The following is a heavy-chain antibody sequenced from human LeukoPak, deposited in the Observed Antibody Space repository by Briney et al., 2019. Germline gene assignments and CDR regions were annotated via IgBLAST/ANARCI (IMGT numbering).Heavy chain of an antibody. D-gene: IGHD3-3*01. Sequence: ASVKVSCKASGYTFTSYDINWVRQATGQGLEWMGWMNPNSGNTGYAQKFQGRVTMTRNTSISTAYMELSSLRSEDTAVYYCARVPSTYYGFWSGIRGPYYYYYGMDVWGQGTTVTVSS. CDR3: ARVPSTYYGFWSGIRGPYYYYYGMDV. CDR2: MNPNSGNT. CDR1: GYTFTSYD. V-gene: IGHV1-8*01. J-gene: IGHJ6*02.